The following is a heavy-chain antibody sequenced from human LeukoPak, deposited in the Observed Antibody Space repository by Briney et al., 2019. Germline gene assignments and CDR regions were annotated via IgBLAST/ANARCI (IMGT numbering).Heavy chain of an antibody. Sequence: PGGSLRLSCAASGFTFSSYSMNWVRQAPGKGLEWVASISSSSRYIYYGDSVKGRFTISRDNAKNSLYLQMNSLRDEDTAVYYCARDLSGRYAFDIWGQGTMVTVSS. CDR1: GFTFSSYS. J-gene: IGHJ3*02. V-gene: IGHV3-21*01. CDR2: ISSSSRYI. CDR3: ARDLSGRYAFDI. D-gene: IGHD3-10*01.